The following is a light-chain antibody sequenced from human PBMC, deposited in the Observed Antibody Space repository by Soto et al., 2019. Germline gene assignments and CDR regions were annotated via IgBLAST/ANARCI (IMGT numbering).Light chain of an antibody. J-gene: IGKJ1*01. Sequence: DIQMTQSPSTLSASVGDRVTITCRASQSISSWLAWYQQKPGKAPKLLIYKASSLESGVPSRFSGSGSGTEFHPPHSSLPPDGFATYYCQQYNSYPWTFGQGTKVEIK. CDR3: QQYNSYPWT. CDR1: QSISSW. CDR2: KAS. V-gene: IGKV1-5*03.